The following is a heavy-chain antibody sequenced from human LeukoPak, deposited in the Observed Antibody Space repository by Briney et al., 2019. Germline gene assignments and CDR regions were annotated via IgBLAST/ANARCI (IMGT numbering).Heavy chain of an antibody. V-gene: IGHV4-59*01. CDR2: IYYSGST. CDR1: GASINKDY. CDR3: ASGKVVTDT. Sequence: SETLSLTCTVSGASINKDYWAWIRQPPGKGLEWIGYIYYSGSTNYNPSLKSRVTISVDTSKNQFSLKLSSVTAADTAVYYCASGKVVTDTWGQGTLVTVSS. D-gene: IGHD2-21*02. J-gene: IGHJ5*02.